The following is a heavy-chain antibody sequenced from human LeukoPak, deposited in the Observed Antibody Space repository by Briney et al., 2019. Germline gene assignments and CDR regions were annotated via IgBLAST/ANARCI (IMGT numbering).Heavy chain of an antibody. CDR1: GFTVSGNY. V-gene: IGHV3-53*01. CDR3: GRVDSSITAAGTIDN. J-gene: IGHJ4*02. CDR2: IYSGGTT. Sequence: GGSLRLSCAVSGFTVSGNYMSWVRQAPGKGLEWVSLIYSGGTTYYADSVKGRFTVSRDNAKNMMYLQMNSLRADDTAVYYCGRVDSSITAAGTIDNWGQGTLVTVSS. D-gene: IGHD6-13*01.